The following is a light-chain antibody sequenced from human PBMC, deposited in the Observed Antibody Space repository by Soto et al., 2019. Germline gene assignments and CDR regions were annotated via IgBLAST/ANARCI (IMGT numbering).Light chain of an antibody. V-gene: IGKV3-11*01. CDR3: QQRSNWPPWT. CDR2: DTS. CDR1: QSISSY. Sequence: EIVLTQSPANLSLSPGERATLSCRASQSISSYLVWYQQKPGQAPRLLIYDTSNRATGIPARFSGTGSGTDFTLTISSLEPEDSAVYYCQQRSNWPPWTFDQGTKVEIK. J-gene: IGKJ1*01.